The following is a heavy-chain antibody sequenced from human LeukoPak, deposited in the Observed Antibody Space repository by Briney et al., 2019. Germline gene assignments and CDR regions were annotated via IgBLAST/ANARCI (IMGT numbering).Heavy chain of an antibody. Sequence: ASVKVSCKASGYIFTSYGISWVRQAPGQGLEWMGWISAYNGNTNYAQKLQGRVTMTTDTSTSTAYMELRSLRSDDTAVYYCARDRDDYCSSTSCYARDDYWGQGTLVTVSS. CDR3: ARDRDDYCSSTSCYARDDY. J-gene: IGHJ4*02. V-gene: IGHV1-18*01. CDR1: GYIFTSYG. CDR2: ISAYNGNT. D-gene: IGHD2-2*01.